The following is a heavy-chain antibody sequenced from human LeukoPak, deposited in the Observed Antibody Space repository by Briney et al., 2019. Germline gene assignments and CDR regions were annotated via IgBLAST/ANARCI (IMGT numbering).Heavy chain of an antibody. CDR2: IIPIFGTA. V-gene: IGHV1-69*13. D-gene: IGHD6-19*01. J-gene: IGHJ4*02. CDR1: GYTFSSYG. CDR3: ARSRWLELFDY. Sequence: EASVKVSCKATGYTFSSYGISWVRQAPGQGLEWMGGIIPIFGTANYAQKFQGRVTITADESTSTAYMELSSLRSEDTAVYYCARSRWLELFDYWGQGTLVTVSS.